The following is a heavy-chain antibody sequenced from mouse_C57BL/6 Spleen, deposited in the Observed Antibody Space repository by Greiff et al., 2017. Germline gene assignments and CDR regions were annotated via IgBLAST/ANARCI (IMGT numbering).Heavy chain of an antibody. V-gene: IGHV1-42*01. J-gene: IGHJ4*01. D-gene: IGHD2-5*01. CDR1: GYSFTGYY. CDR3: ARRTYYSIYLYAMDY. CDR2: INPSTGGT. Sequence: EVQLQQSGPELVKPGASVKISCKASGYSFTGYYMNWVKQSPEKSLEWIGEINPSTGGTTYNQKFKAQATLTVDKSSSTAYMQLKSLTSEDSAVYYCARRTYYSIYLYAMDYWGQGTSVTVSS.